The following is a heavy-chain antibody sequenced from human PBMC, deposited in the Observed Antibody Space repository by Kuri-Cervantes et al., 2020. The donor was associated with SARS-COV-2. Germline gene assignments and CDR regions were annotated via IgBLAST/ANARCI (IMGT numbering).Heavy chain of an antibody. D-gene: IGHD3-9*01. Sequence: GESLKISCAASGFTFSTSWVSWVRQAPGKGLEWVASINEDGNEKYYVDSVKGRLTISRDNAKNSLFLQMNSLRAEDTAVYYCVRENDTDYSPYFDYWGQGTLVTVSS. J-gene: IGHJ4*02. CDR3: VRENDTDYSPYFDY. CDR1: GFTFSTSW. CDR2: INEDGNEK. V-gene: IGHV3-7*04.